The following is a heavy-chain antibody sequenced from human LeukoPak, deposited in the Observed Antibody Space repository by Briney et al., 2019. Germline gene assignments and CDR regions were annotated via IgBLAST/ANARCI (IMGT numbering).Heavy chain of an antibody. J-gene: IGHJ5*02. CDR1: GGSFSGYY. Sequence: SETLSLTCAVYGGSFSGYYWSWIRQPPGKGLEWIGEINHSGSTNYNPSLKSRVTISVDTSKNQFSLKLSSVTAADTAVYYCARSLGGWFDPWGQGTLVTVSS. V-gene: IGHV4-34*01. CDR3: ARSLGGWFDP. CDR2: INHSGST.